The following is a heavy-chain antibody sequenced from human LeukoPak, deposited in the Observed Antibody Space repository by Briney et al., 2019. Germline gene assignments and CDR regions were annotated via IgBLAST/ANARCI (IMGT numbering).Heavy chain of an antibody. CDR3: ARQPPRAAAGPDYFDY. J-gene: IGHJ4*02. V-gene: IGHV4-39*01. CDR1: GGSISSSSYY. Sequence: SGTLSLTCTVSGGSISSSSYYWGWIRQPPGKGLEWIGSIYYSGSTYYNPSLKSRVTIPVDTSKNQFSLKLSSVTAADTAVYYCARQPPRAAAGPDYFDYWGQGTLVTVSS. D-gene: IGHD6-13*01. CDR2: IYYSGST.